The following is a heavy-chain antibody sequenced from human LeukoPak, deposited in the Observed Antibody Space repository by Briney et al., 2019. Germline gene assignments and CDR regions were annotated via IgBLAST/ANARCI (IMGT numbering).Heavy chain of an antibody. D-gene: IGHD5-12*01. Sequence: PSETLSLTCTVSGGYISSSSYYWGWIRQPPGKGLEWIGSIYYSGSTYYNPSLKSRVTISVDTSKNQFSLKLTSVTAADTAVYYCARRGKTYGYADYWGQGTLVTVSS. CDR2: IYYSGST. V-gene: IGHV4-39*07. J-gene: IGHJ4*02. CDR1: GGYISSSSYY. CDR3: ARRGKTYGYADY.